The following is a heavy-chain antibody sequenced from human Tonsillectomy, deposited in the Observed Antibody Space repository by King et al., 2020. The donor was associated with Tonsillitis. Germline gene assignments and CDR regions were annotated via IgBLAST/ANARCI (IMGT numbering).Heavy chain of an antibody. D-gene: IGHD4-17*01. Sequence: DVQLVESGGGLVQPGGSLRLSCAASGFTFSRYAMSWVRQAPGKGLEWVSYIKSSSSTIYYADSVKGRFTISRDNPKNSLYLQMNSLRDEDTAVYYCARDYDDWGDSFDYWGQGTLVTVSS. J-gene: IGHJ4*02. CDR2: IKSSSSTI. CDR1: GFTFSRYA. V-gene: IGHV3-48*02. CDR3: ARDYDDWGDSFDY.